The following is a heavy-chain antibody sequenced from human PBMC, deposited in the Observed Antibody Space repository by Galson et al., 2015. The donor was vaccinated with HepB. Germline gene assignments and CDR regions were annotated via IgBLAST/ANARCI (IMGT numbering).Heavy chain of an antibody. CDR2: TSYDGSNS. Sequence: SLRLSCAASRFSVSDYAMYWVRQALGKGLEWVAVTSYDGSNSYYGDFVRGRFTISRDNSKNTLYLQMKSVRTEDTAVYYCGRGGFRAVAGTKGDYWGQGTLVTVSS. CDR3: GRGGFRAVAGTKGDY. V-gene: IGHV3-30-3*01. J-gene: IGHJ4*02. D-gene: IGHD6-19*01. CDR1: RFSVSDYA.